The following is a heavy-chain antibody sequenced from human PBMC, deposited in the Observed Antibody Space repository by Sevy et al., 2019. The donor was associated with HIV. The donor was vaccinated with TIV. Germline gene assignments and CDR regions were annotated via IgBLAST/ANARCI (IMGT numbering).Heavy chain of an antibody. Sequence: SETLSLTCTVSGDSIDSNYWNWIRQPPGKGLEWIGYLYYSGVTNYNPSLKSRVTLSVDTSKNQFSLKLGSVTAADTAVYYCARAPTAPNGMDGCRQRPTLTVSS. V-gene: IGHV4-59*01. CDR2: LYYSGVT. J-gene: IGHJ6*02. CDR3: ARAPTAPNGMDG. CDR1: GDSIDSNY. D-gene: IGHD1-1*01.